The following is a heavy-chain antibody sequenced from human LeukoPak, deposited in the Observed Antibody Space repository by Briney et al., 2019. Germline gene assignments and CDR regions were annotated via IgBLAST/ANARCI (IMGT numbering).Heavy chain of an antibody. V-gene: IGHV3-21*01. J-gene: IGHJ4*02. CDR1: KFTVSSNY. CDR3: ATDGRSSGWYGFDY. D-gene: IGHD6-19*01. Sequence: GGSLRLSCAASKFTVSSNYMSWVRQAPGKGLEWVSSITSPVGRMYYADSLKGRITISRDNARSTLYLQMNSLRAEDTAVYYCATDGRSSGWYGFDYWGQGILVTVSS. CDR2: ITSPVGRM.